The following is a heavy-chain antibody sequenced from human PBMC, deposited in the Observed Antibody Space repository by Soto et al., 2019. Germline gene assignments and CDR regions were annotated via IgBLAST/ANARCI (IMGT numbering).Heavy chain of an antibody. CDR2: ISYDGSKK. J-gene: IGHJ4*02. CDR3: AKDVRAMTTVTYPDY. Sequence: QVQLVESGGGVVQPGRSLRLSCAASGFTFSSYGMHWVRQAPGKGLEWVAVISYDGSKKYSADSVKGRFTISRDNSKNTLYLQMNSLRAEDTAVYYCAKDVRAMTTVTYPDYWGQGTLVTVSS. V-gene: IGHV3-30*18. D-gene: IGHD4-17*01. CDR1: GFTFSSYG.